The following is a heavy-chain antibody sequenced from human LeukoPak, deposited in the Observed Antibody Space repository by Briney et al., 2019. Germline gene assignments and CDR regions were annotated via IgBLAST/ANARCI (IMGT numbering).Heavy chain of an antibody. J-gene: IGHJ6*02. V-gene: IGHV3-21*04. D-gene: IGHD2-15*01. Sequence: GGSLRLSCAASGFTFSSYSMSWVRQAPGKGLEWVSSISSSSSYIYYADSVKGRFTISRDNAKNSLYLQMNSLRAEDTAVYYCARGRKVVPNLYYYYYGMDVWGQGTTVTVSS. CDR1: GFTFSSYS. CDR2: ISSSSSYI. CDR3: ARGRKVVPNLYYYYYGMDV.